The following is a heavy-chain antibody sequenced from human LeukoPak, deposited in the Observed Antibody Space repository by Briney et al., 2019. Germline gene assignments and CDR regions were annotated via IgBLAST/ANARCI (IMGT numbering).Heavy chain of an antibody. Sequence: SETLSLTCTVSGGSISNSYWSWIRQPPGKGLEWIGRIYTSGSTNYNPSLKSRVTMSVDTSKNQFSLKLSSVTAADTAVYYCAREKEDGYNLRYFDYWGQGTLVTVSS. CDR2: IYTSGST. CDR1: GGSISNSY. CDR3: AREKEDGYNLRYFDY. D-gene: IGHD5-24*01. V-gene: IGHV4-4*07. J-gene: IGHJ4*02.